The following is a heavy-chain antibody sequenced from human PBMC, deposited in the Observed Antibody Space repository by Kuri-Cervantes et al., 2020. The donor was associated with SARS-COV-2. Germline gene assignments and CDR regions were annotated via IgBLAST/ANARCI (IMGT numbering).Heavy chain of an antibody. CDR2: ISSDSSYI. D-gene: IGHD2-8*01. CDR1: GFTFSSYS. V-gene: IGHV3-21*01. CDR3: ARDFEEDRTNGVVYYMDV. J-gene: IGHJ6*03. Sequence: GGSLRLSCAASGFTFSSYSMNWVRQAPGKGLEWVSSISSDSSYIHYADSVKGRFTISRDNAKNSLYLHMNSLRAEDTAVYYCARDFEEDRTNGVVYYMDVWGKGTTVTVSS.